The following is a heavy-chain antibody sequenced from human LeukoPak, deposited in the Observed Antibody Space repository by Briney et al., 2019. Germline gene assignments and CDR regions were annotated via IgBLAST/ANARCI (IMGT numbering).Heavy chain of an antibody. CDR1: GFTFSSYS. Sequence: RGSLRLSCAASGFTFSSYSVNWVRQAPGKGLEWVSSISSSSSYIYYADSVKGRFTISRDNAKNSLYLQMNSLRAEDTAVYYCAREIMVRGVTSYYFDYWGQGTLVTVSS. D-gene: IGHD3-10*01. CDR3: AREIMVRGVTSYYFDY. J-gene: IGHJ4*02. V-gene: IGHV3-21*01. CDR2: ISSSSSYI.